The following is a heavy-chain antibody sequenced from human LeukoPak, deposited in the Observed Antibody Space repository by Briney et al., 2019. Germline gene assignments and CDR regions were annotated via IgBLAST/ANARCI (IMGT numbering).Heavy chain of an antibody. Sequence: ASVKVSCKASGGTFSSYAISWVRQAPGQGLEWMGRIIPIFGTANYAQKFQGRVTITTDESTSTAYMELSSLRSEDTAVYYCARDRVVRGAPPGDYWGQGTLVTVSS. D-gene: IGHD3-10*01. J-gene: IGHJ4*02. CDR2: IIPIFGTA. V-gene: IGHV1-69*05. CDR3: ARDRVVRGAPPGDY. CDR1: GGTFSSYA.